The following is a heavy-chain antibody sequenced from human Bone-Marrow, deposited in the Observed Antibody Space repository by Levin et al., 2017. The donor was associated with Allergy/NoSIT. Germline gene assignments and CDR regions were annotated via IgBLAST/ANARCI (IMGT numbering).Heavy chain of an antibody. CDR2: ISYDGSNK. D-gene: IGHD5-12*01. V-gene: IGHV3-30*18. CDR3: AKDSAGSGYPN. Sequence: LSLTCAASGFTFSSYGMHWVRQAPGKGLEWVAVISYDGSNKYYADSVKGRFTISRDNSKNTLYLQMNSLRAEDTAVYYCAKDSAGSGYPNWGQGTLVTVSS. CDR1: GFTFSSYG. J-gene: IGHJ4*02.